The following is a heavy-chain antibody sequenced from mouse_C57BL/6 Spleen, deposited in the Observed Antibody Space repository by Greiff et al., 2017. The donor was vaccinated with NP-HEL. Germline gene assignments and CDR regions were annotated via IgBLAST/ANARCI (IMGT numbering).Heavy chain of an antibody. CDR3: ASTHYGSSYVYAMDY. V-gene: IGHV1-39*01. Sequence: EVQLQQSGPELVKPGASVKISCKASGYSFTDYNMNWVKQSNGKSLEWIGVINPNYGTTSYNQKFKGKATLTVDQSSSTAYMQLNSLTSEDSAVYYWASTHYGSSYVYAMDYWGQGTSVTVSS. CDR1: GYSFTDYN. J-gene: IGHJ4*01. D-gene: IGHD1-1*01. CDR2: INPNYGTT.